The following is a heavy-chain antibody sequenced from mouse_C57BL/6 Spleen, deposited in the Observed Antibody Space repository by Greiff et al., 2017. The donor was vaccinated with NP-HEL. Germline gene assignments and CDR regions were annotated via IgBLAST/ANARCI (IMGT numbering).Heavy chain of an antibody. V-gene: IGHV1-69*01. CDR3: ARDTTVVRYFDV. D-gene: IGHD1-1*01. J-gene: IGHJ1*03. CDR1: GYTFTSYW. Sequence: QVQLKQPGAELVMPGASVKLSCKASGYTFTSYWMHWVKQRPGQGLEWIGEIDPSDSYTNYNQKFKGKSTLTVDKSSSTAYMQLSSLTSEGSAVYYCARDTTVVRYFDVWGTGTTVTVSS. CDR2: IDPSDSYT.